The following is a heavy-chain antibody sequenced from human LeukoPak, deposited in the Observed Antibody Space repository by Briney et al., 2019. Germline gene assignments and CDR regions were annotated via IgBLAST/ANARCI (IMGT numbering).Heavy chain of an antibody. CDR1: GGSISSYY. CDR2: IYYSGTT. J-gene: IGHJ5*02. CDR3: ARQFHGSGYVDDL. Sequence: PSETLSLTCTVSGGSISSYYWSWIRRPPGKGLEWIASIYYSGTTHYNPSLSSRVAMSVDTSKNQFSLKLSAVTAADTAVYYCARQFHGSGYVDDLWGQGTLVTVSS. V-gene: IGHV4-59*08. D-gene: IGHD3-22*01.